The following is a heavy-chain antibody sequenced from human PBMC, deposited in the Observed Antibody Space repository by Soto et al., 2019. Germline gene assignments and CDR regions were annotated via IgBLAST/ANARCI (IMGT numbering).Heavy chain of an antibody. Sequence: QVQLQESGPGLVKPSETLSLTCTVPGGSVSSGSYYWSWIRQPPGKGLEWIGYIYYSGSTNYNPSLKSRVTISVDTSKNQFSLKLSSVTAADTAVYYCARGIEGWYQGRYYYGMDVWGKGTTVTVSS. J-gene: IGHJ6*04. CDR1: GGSVSSGSYY. CDR3: ARGIEGWYQGRYYYGMDV. D-gene: IGHD6-19*01. CDR2: IYYSGST. V-gene: IGHV4-61*01.